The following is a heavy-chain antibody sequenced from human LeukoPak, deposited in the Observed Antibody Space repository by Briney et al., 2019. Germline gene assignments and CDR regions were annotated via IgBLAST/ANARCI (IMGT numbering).Heavy chain of an antibody. Sequence: GGSLRLSCVASGFTFSNYWMSWVRQAPGKGLEWVANIKEDGSEKYYVDSVKGRFTISRDNAKNSLYLQMNSLRAEDTAVYYCASTIATRYFDYWGQGTLVIVSS. CDR2: IKEDGSEK. CDR3: ASTIATRYFDY. CDR1: GFTFSNYW. J-gene: IGHJ4*02. V-gene: IGHV3-7*03. D-gene: IGHD6-6*01.